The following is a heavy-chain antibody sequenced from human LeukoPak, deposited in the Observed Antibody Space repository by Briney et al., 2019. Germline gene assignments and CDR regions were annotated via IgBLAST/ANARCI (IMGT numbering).Heavy chain of an antibody. CDR3: ATTRWGYSSSWYTFDY. CDR1: GGSISSYY. J-gene: IGHJ4*02. D-gene: IGHD6-13*01. Sequence: SETLSLTCTVSGGSISSYYWSWIRQPPGKGLEWIGYIYYSGSTNYIPSLKSRVTISVDTSKNQFSLKLSSVTAADTAVYYCATTRWGYSSSWYTFDYWGQGTLVTVSS. CDR2: IYYSGST. V-gene: IGHV4-59*08.